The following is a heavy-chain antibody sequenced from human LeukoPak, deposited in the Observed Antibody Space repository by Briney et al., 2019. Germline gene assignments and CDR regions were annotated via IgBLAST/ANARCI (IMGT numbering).Heavy chain of an antibody. CDR3: AKGISSGYFDY. D-gene: IGHD3-22*01. CDR2: ISYDGNIE. CDR1: GFTFSSYG. Sequence: PGRSLRLSCAASGFTFSSYGMHWVRQAPGKGLEWVAVISYDGNIEYYADSVKGRFSISGDNSKNTLYLQMNSLRAEDTALYYCAKGISSGYFDYWGQGTLVTVSS. J-gene: IGHJ4*02. V-gene: IGHV3-30*18.